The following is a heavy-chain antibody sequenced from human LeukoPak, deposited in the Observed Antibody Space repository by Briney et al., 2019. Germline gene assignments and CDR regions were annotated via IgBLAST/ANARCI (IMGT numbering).Heavy chain of an antibody. J-gene: IGHJ4*02. Sequence: GASVKISCKASGDTFTTSQMHWVRQAPGQGLEWVGKIDPSGGSTTYAQQLQGRVSMTRDLSMSTVYMELSSLRSEDTAVYYCVRDLMQFTGLAYWGQGTLVTVSS. CDR3: VRDLMQFTGLAY. CDR2: IDPSGGST. D-gene: IGHD2-8*02. CDR1: GDTFTTSQ. V-gene: IGHV1-46*01.